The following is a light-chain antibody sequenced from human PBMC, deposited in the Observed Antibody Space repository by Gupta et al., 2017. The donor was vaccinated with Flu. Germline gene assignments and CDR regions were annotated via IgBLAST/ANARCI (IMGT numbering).Light chain of an antibody. CDR2: EVS. Sequence: QSALTQPASVSGSPGQSITISCTGTNSDVGTYNYVSWYQQHPGKAPKLMICEVSNRPSGVSSRFSGSKSGNTASLTISGRQAEDEAVYYCSSRTSSSTLVFGGGTKLTVL. V-gene: IGLV2-14*01. CDR3: SSRTSSSTLV. J-gene: IGLJ3*02. CDR1: NSDVGTYNY.